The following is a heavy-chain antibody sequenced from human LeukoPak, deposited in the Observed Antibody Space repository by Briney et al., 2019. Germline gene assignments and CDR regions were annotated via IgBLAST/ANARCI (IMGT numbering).Heavy chain of an antibody. D-gene: IGHD2-15*01. CDR3: ARDLGRVEIDY. CDR1: GFTFSSYS. J-gene: IGHJ4*02. V-gene: IGHV3-21*01. Sequence: GSLRLSCAASGFTFSSYSMNWVRQAPGKGLEWVSSISSSSSYIYYADSVKGRFTISRDNAKNSLYLQMNSLRAEDTAVYYCARDLGRVEIDYWGQGTLVTVSS. CDR2: ISSSSSYI.